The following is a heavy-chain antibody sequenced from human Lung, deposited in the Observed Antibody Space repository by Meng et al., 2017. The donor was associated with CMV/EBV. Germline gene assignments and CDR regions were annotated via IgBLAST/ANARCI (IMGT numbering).Heavy chain of an antibody. J-gene: IGHJ4*02. Sequence: GGSLRLSCAASGFTFNTHGIHWVRQAPGKGLEWVALISYDGNSQYYADSVKGRFTVSRDNLQMNSLRAEDTARYYCATRMTTVTTGDYWGQGTLVTVSS. D-gene: IGHD4-17*01. V-gene: IGHV3-30-3*01. CDR2: ISYDGNSQ. CDR3: ATRMTTVTTGDY. CDR1: GFTFNTHG.